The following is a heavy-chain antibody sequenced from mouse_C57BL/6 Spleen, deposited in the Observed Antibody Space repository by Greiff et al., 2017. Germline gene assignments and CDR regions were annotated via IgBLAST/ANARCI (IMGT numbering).Heavy chain of an antibody. CDR1: GYAFSSYW. CDR2: IYPGDGDT. V-gene: IGHV1-80*01. J-gene: IGHJ2*01. CDR3: AREGIITTVVDY. Sequence: VQLQQSGAELVKPGASVKISCKASGYAFSSYWMNWVKQRPGKGLEGIGQIYPGDGDTNYNGKFKGKATLTADKSSSTAYMQLSSLTAEDSAVYFCAREGIITTVVDYWGQGTTLTVSS. D-gene: IGHD1-1*01.